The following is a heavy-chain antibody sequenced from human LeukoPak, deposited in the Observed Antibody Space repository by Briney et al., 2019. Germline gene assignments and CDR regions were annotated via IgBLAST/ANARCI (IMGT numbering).Heavy chain of an antibody. Sequence: SETLSLTCTVSGYSISSGYYWSWIRQPPGKGLEWIGEINHSGSTNYNPSLKSRVTISVDTSKNQFSLKLSSVTAADTAVYYCARHKGGFDYWGQGTLVTVSS. V-gene: IGHV4-38-2*02. J-gene: IGHJ4*02. CDR1: GYSISSGYY. CDR3: ARHKGGFDY. CDR2: INHSGST. D-gene: IGHD1-26*01.